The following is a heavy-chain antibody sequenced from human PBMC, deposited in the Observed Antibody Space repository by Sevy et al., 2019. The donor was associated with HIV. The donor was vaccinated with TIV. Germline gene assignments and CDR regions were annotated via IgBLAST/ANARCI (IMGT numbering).Heavy chain of an antibody. CDR1: GFTFSDYY. CDR2: ISSSGSTI. D-gene: IGHD3-22*01. CDR3: ARDIDSSGRYYFDY. V-gene: IGHV3-11*01. J-gene: IGHJ4*02. Sequence: GGSLRLSCAASGFTFSDYYMRWIRQAPGKGLEWVSYISSSGSTIYYADSVKGRFTISRDSAKNSLYLQMNSLRAEDTAVYYCARDIDSSGRYYFDYWGQGTLVTVSS.